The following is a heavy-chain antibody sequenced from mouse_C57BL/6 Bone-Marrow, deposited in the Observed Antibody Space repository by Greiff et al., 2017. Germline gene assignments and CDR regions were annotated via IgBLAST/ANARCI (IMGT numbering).Heavy chain of an antibody. CDR3: ARDAGTAWFAY. CDR1: GFTFSSYA. D-gene: IGHD4-1*01. Sequence: EVKLVESGGGLVKPGGSLKLSCAASGFTFSSYAMSWVRQTPEKRLEWVATISDGGSYTYYPDNVKGRFTISRDNAKNNLYLQMSHLKSEDTAMYYCARDAGTAWFAYWGQGTLVTVSA. V-gene: IGHV5-4*01. J-gene: IGHJ3*01. CDR2: ISDGGSYT.